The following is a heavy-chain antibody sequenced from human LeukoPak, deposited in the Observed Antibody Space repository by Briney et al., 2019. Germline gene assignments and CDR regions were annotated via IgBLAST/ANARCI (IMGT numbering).Heavy chain of an antibody. CDR1: GGTFSSYA. CDR2: IIPIFGIA. CDR3: AREYSSSSFDY. J-gene: IGHJ4*02. Sequence: SVRVSCKASGGTFSSYAISWVRQAPGQGLEWMGRIIPIFGIANYAQKFQGRVTITADKSTSTAYMELSSLRSEDTAVYYCAREYSSSSFDYWGQGTLVTVSS. V-gene: IGHV1-69*04. D-gene: IGHD6-6*01.